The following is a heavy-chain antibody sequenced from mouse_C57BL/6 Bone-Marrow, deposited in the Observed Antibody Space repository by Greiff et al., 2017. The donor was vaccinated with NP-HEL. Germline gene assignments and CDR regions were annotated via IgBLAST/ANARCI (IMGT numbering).Heavy chain of an antibody. CDR3: ARHDGYYEYYYAMDY. Sequence: EVQGVESGGGLVQPGGSLKLSCAASGFTFSDYYMYWVRQTPEKRLEWVAYISNGGGSTYYPDTVKGRFTISRDNAKNTLYLQMSRLKSEDTAMYYCARHDGYYEYYYAMDYWGQGTSVTVSS. CDR2: ISNGGGST. D-gene: IGHD2-3*01. CDR1: GFTFSDYY. J-gene: IGHJ4*01. V-gene: IGHV5-12*01.